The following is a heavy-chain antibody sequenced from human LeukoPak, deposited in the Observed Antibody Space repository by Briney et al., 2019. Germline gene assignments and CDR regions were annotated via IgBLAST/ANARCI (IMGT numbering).Heavy chain of an antibody. CDR3: ARAQYYDSTTAGGMDV. J-gene: IGHJ6*02. D-gene: IGHD3-22*01. Sequence: GGSLRLSCAASGFTFSSYWMRWVRQAPGKGLVWVSRINSDGSSTKNADSVKGRFTTSRDNAKNSLYLQMNSLRAEDTAVYYCARAQYYDSTTAGGMDVWGQGTTVTVSS. V-gene: IGHV3-74*01. CDR1: GFTFSSYW. CDR2: INSDGSST.